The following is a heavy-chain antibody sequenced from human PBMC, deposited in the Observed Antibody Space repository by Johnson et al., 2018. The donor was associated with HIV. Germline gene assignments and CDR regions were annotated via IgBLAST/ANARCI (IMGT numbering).Heavy chain of an antibody. J-gene: IGHJ3*02. V-gene: IGHV3-23*04. CDR2: ISGRDHST. D-gene: IGHD7-27*01. CDR3: VRSPNWALGDI. Sequence: VQLVESGGGLVQPGGSLRLSCVASAFTFSSNDMKWVRQAPGKGLAWVSPISGRDHSTYYADSVRGRFTISRDNSKNTLFLQMNSLTADDTAIYYCVRSPNWALGDIWGQGTMATVSS. CDR1: AFTFSSND.